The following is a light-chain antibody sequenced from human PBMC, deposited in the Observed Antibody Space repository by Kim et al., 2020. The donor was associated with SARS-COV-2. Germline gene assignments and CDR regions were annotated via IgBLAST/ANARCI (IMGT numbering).Light chain of an antibody. Sequence: DIQMTQSPASLSASVGDGVTITCRASQDIANYLVWYQQKPGKVPRVLVYAASALKSGVPSRFSGSRSGTDFTLTISNLQPEDVATYYCQKYDSAPWTFGQGTKVDIK. CDR1: QDIANY. J-gene: IGKJ1*01. CDR3: QKYDSAPWT. V-gene: IGKV1-27*01. CDR2: AAS.